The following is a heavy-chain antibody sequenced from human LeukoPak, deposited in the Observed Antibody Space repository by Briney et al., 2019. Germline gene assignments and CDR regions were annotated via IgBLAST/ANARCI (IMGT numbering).Heavy chain of an antibody. V-gene: IGHV4-61*02. J-gene: IGHJ4*02. CDR1: GGSISSGSYY. CDR2: IYTSGST. Sequence: SETLSLTCTVSGGSISSGSYYWSWIRQPAGKGLEWIGRIYTSGSTNYNPSLKSRVTISVDTSKNQFSLKLSSVTAADTAVYYCARVPGTMVRGVDYWGQGTLVTVSS. CDR3: ARVPGTMVRGVDY. D-gene: IGHD3-10*01.